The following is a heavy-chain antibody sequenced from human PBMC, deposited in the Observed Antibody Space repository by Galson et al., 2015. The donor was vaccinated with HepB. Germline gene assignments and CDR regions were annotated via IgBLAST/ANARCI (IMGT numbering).Heavy chain of an antibody. D-gene: IGHD6-13*01. V-gene: IGHV1-2*04. CDR1: GYTFTGYY. J-gene: IGHJ4*02. Sequence: SVKVSCKASGYTFTGYYMHWVRQAPGQGLEWMGWINPNSGGTNYAQKFQGWVTMTRDTSISTAYMELSRLRSEDTAVYYCAREGTGGSSSWYDYWGQGTLVTVSS. CDR2: INPNSGGT. CDR3: AREGTGGSSSWYDY.